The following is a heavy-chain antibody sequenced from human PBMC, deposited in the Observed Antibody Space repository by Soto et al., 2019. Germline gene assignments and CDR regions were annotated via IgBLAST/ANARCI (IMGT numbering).Heavy chain of an antibody. Sequence: GSLRLSCAASGFTFSSYAMSWVRQAPGKGLEWVSAISGSGGSTYYADSVKGRFTISRDNSKNTLYLQMNSLRAEDTAVYYCAKDPYCSSTSCSNWFDPWGQGTLVTV. CDR3: AKDPYCSSTSCSNWFDP. J-gene: IGHJ5*02. V-gene: IGHV3-23*01. CDR2: ISGSGGST. CDR1: GFTFSSYA. D-gene: IGHD2-2*01.